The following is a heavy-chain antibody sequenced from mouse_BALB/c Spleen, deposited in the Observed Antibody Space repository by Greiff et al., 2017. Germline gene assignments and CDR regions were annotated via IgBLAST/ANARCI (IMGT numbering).Heavy chain of an antibody. CDR1: GFTFSSYG. CDR3: ARQDSSYAMDY. V-gene: IGHV5-6*01. CDR2: ISSGGSYT. J-gene: IGHJ4*01. Sequence: EVKLVESGGDLVKPGGSLKLSCAASGFTFSSYGMSWVRQTPDKRLEWVATISSGGSYTYYPDSVKGRFTISRDNAKNTLYLQMSSLKSEDTAMYYCARQDSSYAMDYWGQGTSVTVSS.